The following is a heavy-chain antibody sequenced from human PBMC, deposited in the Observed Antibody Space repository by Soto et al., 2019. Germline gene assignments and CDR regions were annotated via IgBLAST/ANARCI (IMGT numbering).Heavy chain of an antibody. CDR1: GDSFSSNRAA. D-gene: IGHD6-19*01. CDR2: TYYRSKWYN. V-gene: IGHV6-1*01. J-gene: IGHJ5*02. Sequence: SQTLSLTCAISGDSFSSNRAAWNWISQSPSRGLELLGRTYYRSKWYNDYAVSVKSRITINPDTSKNQFSLQLNSVTPEDTAVYYCARGWYSGRNWFDPWGQGTLVTVSS. CDR3: ARGWYSGRNWFDP.